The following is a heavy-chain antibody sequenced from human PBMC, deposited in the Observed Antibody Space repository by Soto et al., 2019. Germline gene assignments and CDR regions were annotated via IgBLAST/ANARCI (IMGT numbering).Heavy chain of an antibody. J-gene: IGHJ4*02. CDR2: ISAYNGNT. D-gene: IGHD6-19*01. Sequence: QVQLVQSGAEVKKPGASVKVSCKASGYTFTSYGISWVRQAPGQGLEWMGWISAYNGNTNYAPKLQGSVTMTTDTATSTAYMQLRRLRTDDAAVYYCANDRAVKLYRRRWSYFDYWGQGTLGTVSS. CDR1: GYTFTSYG. V-gene: IGHV1-18*01. CDR3: ANDRAVKLYRRRWSYFDY.